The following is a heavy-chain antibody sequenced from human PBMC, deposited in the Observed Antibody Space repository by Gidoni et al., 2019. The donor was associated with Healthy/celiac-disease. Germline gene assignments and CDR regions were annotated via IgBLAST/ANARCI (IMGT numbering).Heavy chain of an antibody. CDR2: IKS. Sequence: EVQLVESGGGLVKPGGSLSLSCAASGFTFSNAWMSWVRQAPGKGLEWVGRIKSKADSPSQEMIQKNTLYLQMNSLKTEDTAVYYCTTAFDYYDSSGYSSFAFDIWGQGTMVTVSS. V-gene: IGHV3-15*01. D-gene: IGHD3-22*01. J-gene: IGHJ3*02. CDR1: GFTFSNAW. CDR3: TTAFDYYDSSGYSSFAFDI.